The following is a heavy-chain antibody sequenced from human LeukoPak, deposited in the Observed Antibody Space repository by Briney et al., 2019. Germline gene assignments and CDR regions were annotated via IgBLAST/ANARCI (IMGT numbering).Heavy chain of an antibody. CDR1: GYTFTGYY. CDR2: INPNSGGT. CDR3: ASLYYYDSSGYYDY. V-gene: IGHV1-2*06. J-gene: IGHJ4*02. D-gene: IGHD3-22*01. Sequence: ASVKVSCKASGYTFTGYYMHWVRQAPGQGLEWMGRINPNSGGTNYAQKFQGRVTMTRDTSISTAYMELSRLRSVDTAVYYCASLYYYDSSGYYDYWGQGTLVTVSS.